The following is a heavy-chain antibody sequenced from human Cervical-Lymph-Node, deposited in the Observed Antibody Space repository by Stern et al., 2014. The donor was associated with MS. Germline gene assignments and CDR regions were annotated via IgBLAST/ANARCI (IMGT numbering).Heavy chain of an antibody. CDR1: GGSINNYY. Sequence: VQLVESGPGLVRPSETLSLTCTVSGGSINNYYWSWIRQPPGKGLEWIGFIYNSGSTDYNPSLKSRVTISVDTSKKQFSLRLSSGTAADTAVYYCARRGGSAFFESRDYYYGMDVWGPGTTVTVSS. CDR3: ARRGGSAFFESRDYYYGMDV. J-gene: IGHJ6*02. V-gene: IGHV4-4*09. CDR2: IYNSGST. D-gene: IGHD6-25*01.